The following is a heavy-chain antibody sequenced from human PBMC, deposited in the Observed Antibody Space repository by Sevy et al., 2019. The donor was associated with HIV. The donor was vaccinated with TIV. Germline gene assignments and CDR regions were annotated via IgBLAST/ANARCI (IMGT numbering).Heavy chain of an antibody. CDR2: IYYSGST. V-gene: IGHV4-31*03. CDR1: GGSISSGGYY. CDR3: ARDLSIAARGYYYGMDV. Sequence: SETLSLTCTVSGGSISSGGYYWSWIRQHPGKGLEWIGYIYYSGSTYYNPSLKSRVTISVDTSKNQFSLKLSSVTVADTAVYYCARDLSIAARGYYYGMDVWGQGTTVTVSS. D-gene: IGHD6-6*01. J-gene: IGHJ6*02.